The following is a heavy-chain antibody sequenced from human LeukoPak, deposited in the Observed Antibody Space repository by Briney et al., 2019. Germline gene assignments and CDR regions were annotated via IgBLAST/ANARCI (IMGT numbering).Heavy chain of an antibody. CDR1: GGSFSGYY. CDR3: ARIPVFSERPGVPAAMGYFDY. CDR2: INHSGGT. V-gene: IGHV4-34*01. D-gene: IGHD2-2*01. J-gene: IGHJ4*02. Sequence: SETLSLTCAVYGGSFSGYYWSWIRQPPGKGLEWIGEINHSGGTNYNPSLKSRVTISVDTSKNQFSLKLSSVTAADTAVYYCARIPVFSERPGVPAAMGYFDYWGQGTLVTVSS.